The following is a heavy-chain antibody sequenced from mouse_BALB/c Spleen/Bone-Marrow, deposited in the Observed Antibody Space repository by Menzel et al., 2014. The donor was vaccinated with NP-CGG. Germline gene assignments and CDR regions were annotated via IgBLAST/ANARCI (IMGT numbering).Heavy chain of an antibody. V-gene: IGHV1-14*01. CDR1: GYTFXSYV. CDR3: AIHEGYFDY. Sequence: VQLKQSGPELVKPGASVKMSCKASGYTFXSYVMHWVKQKPGQGLEWIGYFNPYNDGPKYNEKFKGKATLTSDKSSSTAYMELSRLTSEDSAVYYCAIHEGYFDYWGQGTTLTVSS. CDR2: FNPYNDGP. J-gene: IGHJ2*01.